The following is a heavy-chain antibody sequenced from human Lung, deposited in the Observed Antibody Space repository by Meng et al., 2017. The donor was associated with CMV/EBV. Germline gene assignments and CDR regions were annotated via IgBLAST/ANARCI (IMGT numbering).Heavy chain of an antibody. D-gene: IGHD6-19*01. CDR1: GGSISNSGDY. CDR3: GREALSIAVASTDH. Sequence: RRQESGPGLVRPSETLSLTCTLSGGSISNSGDYWGRIRQPPGKGLEWIGSIHYRGTTYYNPSLKGRVTISVDTSKNQFSLKVNSVTAADTAVYYCGREALSIAVASTDHWGQGTLVTVSS. J-gene: IGHJ4*02. CDR2: IHYRGTT. V-gene: IGHV4-39*07.